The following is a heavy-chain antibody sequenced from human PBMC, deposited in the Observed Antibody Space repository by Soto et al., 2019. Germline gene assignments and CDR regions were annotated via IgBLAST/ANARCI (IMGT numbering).Heavy chain of an antibody. D-gene: IGHD3-16*02. CDR2: ISDDGSNE. J-gene: IGHJ2*01. V-gene: IGHV3-30*18. CDR3: AKGGPHDYGWGSYRHWYFDL. Sequence: QVQLVESGGGVVQPGRSLRLSCAASGFSFSSYGMHWVRQAPGKGLEWVAVISDDGSNEYYADSVKGRFTISRDNSKNKVSQQMNHLSAEDTDVYYCAKGGPHDYGWGSYRHWYFDLWGRGTLVTVSS. CDR1: GFSFSSYG.